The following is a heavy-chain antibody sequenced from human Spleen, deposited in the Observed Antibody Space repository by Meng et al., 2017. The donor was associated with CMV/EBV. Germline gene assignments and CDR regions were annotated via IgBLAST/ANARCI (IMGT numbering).Heavy chain of an antibody. V-gene: IGHV3-9*03. CDR1: GFTFDDYA. CDR2: ISWNSGSI. J-gene: IGHJ3*01. Sequence: GGSMRLSCVASGFTFDDYAIHWVRQAPGQGLEWVSGISWNSGSIGYADSVKGRFTISRDNAKNSLYLQMNSLRAEDMAVYFCARDPDFGVAKDAFDLWGQGTTVTVSS. D-gene: IGHD3-3*01. CDR3: ARDPDFGVAKDAFDL.